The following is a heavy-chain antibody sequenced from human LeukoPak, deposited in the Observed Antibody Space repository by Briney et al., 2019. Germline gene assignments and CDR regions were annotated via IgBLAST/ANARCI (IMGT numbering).Heavy chain of an antibody. V-gene: IGHV3-74*01. J-gene: IGHJ4*02. CDR3: ARVRRDGYNLFFDY. CDR2: ISSDGSST. Sequence: GGSLRLSCAASGFTFSTYWMHWVRQAPGKGLVWVSRISSDGSSTIYADSVKGRFTISRDNANNTLYLQMNSLRAEDTAAYFCARVRRDGYNLFFDYWGQGTLVTVSS. CDR1: GFTFSTYW. D-gene: IGHD5-24*01.